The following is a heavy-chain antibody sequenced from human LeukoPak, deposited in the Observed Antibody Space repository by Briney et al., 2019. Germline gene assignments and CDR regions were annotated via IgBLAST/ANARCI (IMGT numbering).Heavy chain of an antibody. CDR3: ASLGDPDY. CDR1: GGTFSSYA. CDR2: IIPIFGTA. J-gene: IGHJ4*02. V-gene: IGHV1-69*13. D-gene: IGHD3-16*01. Sequence: TSVKVSCKASGGTFSSYAISWVRQAPGQGLEWMGGIIPIFGTANYAQKFQGRVTITADESTSTAYMELSRLRSDDSAVYYCASLGDPDYWGQGTLVTVSS.